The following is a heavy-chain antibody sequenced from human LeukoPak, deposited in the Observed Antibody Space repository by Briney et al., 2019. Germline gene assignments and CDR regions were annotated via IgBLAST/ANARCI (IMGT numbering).Heavy chain of an antibody. J-gene: IGHJ6*03. D-gene: IGHD6-19*01. CDR1: GGSISSYY. CDR3: ARGRIAVAGAKYYYMDV. Sequence: PSETLSLTCTVSGGSISSYYWGWIRQPPGKGLEWIGSIYYSGSTNYNPSLKSRVTISVDTSKNQFSLKLSSVTAADTAVYYCARGRIAVAGAKYYYMDVWGKGTTVTISS. CDR2: IYYSGST. V-gene: IGHV4-59*01.